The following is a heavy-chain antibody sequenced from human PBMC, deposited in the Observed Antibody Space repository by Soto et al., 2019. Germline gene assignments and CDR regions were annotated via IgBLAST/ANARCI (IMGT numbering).Heavy chain of an antibody. D-gene: IGHD6-19*01. J-gene: IGHJ3*01. V-gene: IGHV3-53*01. CDR1: GFIVSSYY. CDR2: IYSGGST. Sequence: HPGGSLRLSCAGSGFIVSSYYMSWVRQAPGKGLEWISVIYSGGSTYYADSVKGRFTISRDNSENTLYPQLNSLRAEDTAVYYCAKSGGNGWFADAFDVWGQGTMVTVSS. CDR3: AKSGGNGWFADAFDV.